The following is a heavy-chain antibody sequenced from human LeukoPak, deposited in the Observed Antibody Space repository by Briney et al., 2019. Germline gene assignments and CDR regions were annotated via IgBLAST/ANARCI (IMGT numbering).Heavy chain of an antibody. CDR2: INASGGGT. J-gene: IGHJ4*02. Sequence: ASVKVSCKASGYTFTNYYIHWVRQAPGQGLEWMGIINASGGGTSYAQKFRGRVTMTRDTSTSTVYMELSSLRSEDTAIYYCARARHYRYSETYDSDYWGQGTLVTVSS. CDR3: ARARHYRYSETYDSDY. V-gene: IGHV1-46*01. CDR1: GYTFTNYY. D-gene: IGHD1-26*01.